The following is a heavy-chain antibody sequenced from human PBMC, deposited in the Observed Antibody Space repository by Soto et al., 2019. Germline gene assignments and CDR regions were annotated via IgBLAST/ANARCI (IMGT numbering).Heavy chain of an antibody. Sequence: EVQLVESGGGLVKPGGSLRLSCAASGFTFSSYSMNWVRQAPGKGLEWVSSISSSSSYIYYADSVKGRFTISRDNAKNSLYLQMNSLRAEDTAVYYCARAYGSRSYYPLRLGMDVWGKGTTVTVSS. CDR1: GFTFSSYS. CDR3: ARAYGSRSYYPLRLGMDV. D-gene: IGHD3-10*01. J-gene: IGHJ6*03. CDR2: ISSSSSYI. V-gene: IGHV3-21*01.